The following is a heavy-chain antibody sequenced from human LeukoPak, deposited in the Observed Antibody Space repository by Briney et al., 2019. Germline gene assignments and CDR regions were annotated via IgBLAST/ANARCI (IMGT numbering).Heavy chain of an antibody. D-gene: IGHD3-10*01. CDR1: GGSISSYY. CDR2: IYYSGST. CDR3: AREREGRGAYGSGSYPFDY. V-gene: IGHV4-59*01. Sequence: PSETLSLTCTVSGGSISSYYWSWIRQPPGKGLEWIGYIYYSGSTYYNPSLKSRVTISVDTSKNQFSLKLSSVTAADTAVYYCAREREGRGAYGSGSYPFDYWGQGTLVTVSS. J-gene: IGHJ4*02.